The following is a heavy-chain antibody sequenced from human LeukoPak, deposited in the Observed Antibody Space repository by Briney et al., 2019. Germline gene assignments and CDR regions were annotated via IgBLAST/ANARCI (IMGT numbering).Heavy chain of an antibody. Sequence: GGSLRLSCAASGFTFSNYWMHWVRQAPGKGLVWVSRIIRDGSAGSPTNSADSVKGRFTISRDNVKNTLHLQMNSLRAEDTAVYYCARGGSPPEALGDTFDVWGQGTLVTVSS. CDR3: ARGGSPPEALGDTFDV. V-gene: IGHV3-74*01. CDR1: GFTFSNYW. CDR2: IIRDGSAGSPT. D-gene: IGHD1-1*01. J-gene: IGHJ3*01.